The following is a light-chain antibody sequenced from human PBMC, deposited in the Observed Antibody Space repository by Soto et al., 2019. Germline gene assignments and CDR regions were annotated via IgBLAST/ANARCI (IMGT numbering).Light chain of an antibody. J-gene: IGKJ1*01. V-gene: IGKV3D-15*01. CDR3: QQLKSYPRT. Sequence: EIVMTQSPATLSVSPGERATLSCRASQSVGTYLAWYQQKPGQAPRLLIYGASSRATGIPARFSGSGSGTEFTLTISSLQSEDFAVYYCQQLKSYPRTFGQGTKVDIK. CDR1: QSVGTY. CDR2: GAS.